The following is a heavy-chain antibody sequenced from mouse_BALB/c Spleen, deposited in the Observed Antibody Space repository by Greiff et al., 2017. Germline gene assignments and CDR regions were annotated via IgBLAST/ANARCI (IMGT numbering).Heavy chain of an antibody. V-gene: IGHV1-54*01. D-gene: IGHD2-2*01. Sequence: QVQLQQSGAELVRPGTSVKVSCTASGYDFTNYYMEWVKQRPGQGLEWIGVINPASGGTNYNEKFKGKATLTADKSSSTAYMQLSSLTSDDTAVYFGARAFMVTRGGAMDYWGQGTSVTVSS. J-gene: IGHJ4*01. CDR1: GYDFTNYY. CDR2: INPASGGT. CDR3: ARAFMVTRGGAMDY.